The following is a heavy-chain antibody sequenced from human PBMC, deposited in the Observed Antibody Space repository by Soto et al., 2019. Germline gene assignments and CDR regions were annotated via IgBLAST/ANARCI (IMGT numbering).Heavy chain of an antibody. J-gene: IGHJ6*02. CDR3: ASDFIVGSYGMDA. CDR1: GYTFRGSY. D-gene: IGHD1-26*01. V-gene: IGHV1-2*04. Sequence: APGKVSCKASGYTFRGSYMHWVRQAPGQRLEWRGWINPNSGATNYAQKSQGWVTMTRATSISTACMELSRLRSDDTAPYHCASDFIVGSYGMDARGQGTSVTAS. CDR2: INPNSGAT.